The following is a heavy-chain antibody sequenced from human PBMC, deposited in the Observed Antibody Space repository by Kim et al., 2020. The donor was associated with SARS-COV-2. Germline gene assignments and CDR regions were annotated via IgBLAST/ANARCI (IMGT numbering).Heavy chain of an antibody. CDR1: GGSFSGYY. V-gene: IGHV4-34*01. D-gene: IGHD1-26*01. CDR2: INHSGST. J-gene: IGHJ6*02. Sequence: SETLSLTCAVYGGSFSGYYWSWIRQPPGKGLEWIGEINHSGSTNYNPSLKGRVSISVDTSKKQISLKLTSVTAADTAVYYCANSRRVQMGVYNYYYGMDVWGQGTTVTVSS. CDR3: ANSRRVQMGVYNYYYGMDV.